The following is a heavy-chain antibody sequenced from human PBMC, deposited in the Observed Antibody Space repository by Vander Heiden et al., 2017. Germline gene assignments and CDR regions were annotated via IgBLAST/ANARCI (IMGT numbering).Heavy chain of an antibody. V-gene: IGHV3-23*01. CDR3: AKLWEWELLREVDY. J-gene: IGHJ4*02. Sequence: EVQLLESGGGLVQPGGSLSLSLAASGFTFSSPAMSLVRQAPGKGLGWVSAISGSGGSTYYADSVKGRFTISRDNSKNTLYLQMNSLRAEDTAVYYCAKLWEWELLREVDYWGQGTLVTVSS. D-gene: IGHD1-26*01. CDR1: GFTFSSPA. CDR2: ISGSGGST.